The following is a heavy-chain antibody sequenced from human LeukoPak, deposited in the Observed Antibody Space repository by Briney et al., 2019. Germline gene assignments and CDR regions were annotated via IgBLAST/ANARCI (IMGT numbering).Heavy chain of an antibody. CDR3: ARGLRYYYDSSGYYPFDY. CDR2: TSYDGSNK. D-gene: IGHD3-22*01. Sequence: PGGSLRLSCAASGFTFSSYAMYWVRQAPGKGLEWVAVTSYDGSNKYYADSVKGRFTISRDNSKNTLYLQMNSLRAEDTAVYYCARGLRYYYDSSGYYPFDYWGQGTLVTVSS. V-gene: IGHV3-30-3*01. J-gene: IGHJ4*02. CDR1: GFTFSSYA.